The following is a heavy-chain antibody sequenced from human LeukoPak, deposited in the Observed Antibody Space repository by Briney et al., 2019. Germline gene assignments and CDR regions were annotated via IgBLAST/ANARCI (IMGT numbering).Heavy chain of an antibody. J-gene: IGHJ4*02. CDR2: ISGGGDSI. CDR1: GFLFDVFA. D-gene: IGHD6-19*01. Sequence: GGSLRLSCAASGFLFDVFAMQWARQATGEGLEWVCHISGGGDSIYYADSVKVRFTISRDNSKNSLYLEMNSLRTEDTALYYCAREGPIAVAAYFDYWGQGTLATVSS. V-gene: IGHV3-43*02. CDR3: AREGPIAVAAYFDY.